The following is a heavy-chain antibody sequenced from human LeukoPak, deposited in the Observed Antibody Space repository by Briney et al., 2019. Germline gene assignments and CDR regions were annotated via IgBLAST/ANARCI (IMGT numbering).Heavy chain of an antibody. CDR2: ISGSGGST. V-gene: IGHV3-23*01. D-gene: IGHD2-21*02. Sequence: GGSLRLSCAASGFTFSSYSMNWVRQAPGKGLEWVSAISGSGGSTYYADSVKGRFTISRDNSKNTLYLQMNSLRAEDTAVYYCALIVVVTTPAVDYWGQGTLVTVSS. CDR3: ALIVVVTTPAVDY. J-gene: IGHJ4*02. CDR1: GFTFSSYS.